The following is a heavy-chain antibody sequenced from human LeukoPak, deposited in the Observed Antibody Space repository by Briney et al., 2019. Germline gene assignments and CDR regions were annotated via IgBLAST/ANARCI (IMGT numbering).Heavy chain of an antibody. CDR2: IKQDGSEK. J-gene: IGHJ4*02. D-gene: IGHD6-19*01. CDR3: ARDGVYSSGWTEY. V-gene: IGHV3-7*01. Sequence: PGGSLRLSCAASGFTFTTYWMGWVRQAPGKGLEWVASIKQDGSEKYYVDSVKGRFTISRDNAKNSLYLQMNSLRAEDTAVYYCARDGVYSSGWTEYWGQGTLVTVSS. CDR1: GFTFTTYW.